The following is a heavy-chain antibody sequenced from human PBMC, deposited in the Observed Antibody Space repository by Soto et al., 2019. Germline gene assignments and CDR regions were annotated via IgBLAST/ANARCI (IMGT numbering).Heavy chain of an antibody. V-gene: IGHV3-30*18. CDR1: GFTFSSYG. D-gene: IGHD3-16*01. Sequence: QVQLVESGGGVVQPGRSLRLSCAASGFTFSSYGMHWVRQAPGKGLEWVAVISYDGSNKYYADSVKGRFTISRDNSKNTLYLQMNSLRAEDTAVYYCANPLGASDYWGQGTLVTVSS. J-gene: IGHJ4*02. CDR2: ISYDGSNK. CDR3: ANPLGASDY.